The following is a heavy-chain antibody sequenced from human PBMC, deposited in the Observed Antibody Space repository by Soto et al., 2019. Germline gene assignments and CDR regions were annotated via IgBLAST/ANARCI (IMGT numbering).Heavy chain of an antibody. D-gene: IGHD3-9*01. CDR2: IKSKTDGGTT. Sequence: EVQLVESGGGLVKPGGSLRLSCAASGFTFSNAWMNWVRQAPGKGLEWVGRIKSKTDGGTTDYAAPVKGRFTISRDDSKNTMYLQMNSLKTEYTAVYYCTPRIPLPYDILTGYYTSPFDYWGQGTLVTVSS. CDR3: TPRIPLPYDILTGYYTSPFDY. CDR1: GFTFSNAW. V-gene: IGHV3-15*07. J-gene: IGHJ4*02.